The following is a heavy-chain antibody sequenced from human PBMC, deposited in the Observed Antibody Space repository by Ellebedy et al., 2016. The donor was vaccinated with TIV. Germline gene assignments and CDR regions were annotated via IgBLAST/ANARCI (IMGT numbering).Heavy chain of an antibody. CDR2: FGISGDTS. J-gene: IGHJ4*02. D-gene: IGHD1-14*01. V-gene: IGHV3-23*01. Sequence: PGGSLRLSCAASGFTFSSYAMSWVRQAPGKGLGWVSGFGISGDTSYYADSVKGRFTISRDNSKNTLSLQMNSLRGEDTAIYYCARGRSGTYIHHAFDYWGQGALVTVSS. CDR1: GFTFSSYA. CDR3: ARGRSGTYIHHAFDY.